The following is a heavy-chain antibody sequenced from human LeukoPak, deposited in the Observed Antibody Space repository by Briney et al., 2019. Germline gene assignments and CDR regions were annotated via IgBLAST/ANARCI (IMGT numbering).Heavy chain of an antibody. D-gene: IGHD6-19*01. CDR2: IYSGGNT. V-gene: IGHV3-53*01. Sequence: GGALRLSCVTSGLNVKNNYMFWVRQSPVKGLEWVSIIYSGGNTFYADSVKGRFTISRDNARNTLYLQMNSLRAEDTGVYYCAREGWAVARKVDYWGRGTLVTVSS. CDR3: AREGWAVARKVDY. CDR1: GLNVKNNY. J-gene: IGHJ4*02.